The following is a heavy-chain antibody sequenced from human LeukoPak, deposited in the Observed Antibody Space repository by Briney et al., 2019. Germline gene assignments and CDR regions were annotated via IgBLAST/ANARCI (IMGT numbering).Heavy chain of an antibody. CDR3: AGGGLGSALDN. D-gene: IGHD6-19*01. V-gene: IGHV3-23*01. CDR2: ISGSGGST. Sequence: GGSLRLSFAASGFTFSSYALRWARQAPGKGLECVSGISGSGGSTYSAVSLKGRFTISRDNSKNTLYLQINSLRPGDTAVFYCAGGGLGSALDNWGQGTLVTVSS. J-gene: IGHJ4*02. CDR1: GFTFSSYA.